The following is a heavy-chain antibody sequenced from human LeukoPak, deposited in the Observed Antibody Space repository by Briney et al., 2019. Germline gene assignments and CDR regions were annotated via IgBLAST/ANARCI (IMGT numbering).Heavy chain of an antibody. CDR2: IYTSGTT. CDR1: GGSISTYY. J-gene: IGHJ3*02. V-gene: IGHV4-4*07. CDR3: ARFGYYYDSSGSKGHAFDI. D-gene: IGHD3-22*01. Sequence: SETLSLTCSVSGGSISTYYWTWIRQPAGKGLEWIGRIYTSGTTNYNPSLKSRVTMSVDTSKNQFSLRLSSVTAADTAIYYCARFGYYYDSSGSKGHAFDIWGQGTMVTVSS.